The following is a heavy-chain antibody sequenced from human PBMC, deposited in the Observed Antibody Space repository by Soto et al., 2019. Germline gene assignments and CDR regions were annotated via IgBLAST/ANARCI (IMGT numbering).Heavy chain of an antibody. D-gene: IGHD3-16*01. CDR3: AREEKQLSRYGGDFDY. V-gene: IGHV4-61*01. Sequence: QVQLQESGPGLVKPSETLSLTCSVSDGSVNTGNYYWSWIRQPPGKGLEWIGHIYYIGTTNYNPSLKSRFTISVDTSKNQFSLKVTSVTAADTAVYFCAREEKQLSRYGGDFDYWGQGILFTVSS. CDR1: DGSVNTGNYY. CDR2: IYYIGTT. J-gene: IGHJ4*02.